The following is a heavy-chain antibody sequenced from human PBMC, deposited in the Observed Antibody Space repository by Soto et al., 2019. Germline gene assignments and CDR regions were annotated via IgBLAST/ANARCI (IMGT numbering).Heavy chain of an antibody. CDR1: GYTFTEFD. CDR3: AGMVLFFGGHAGY. Sequence: QVLLVQSGADVKKPGASVKVSCKTSGYTFTEFDINWVRQAPGQGLEWMGWMNTNTGNTGYAQKFQGRVTMTTDTSISTPYMELRRLRSEDTDVFYCAGMVLFFGGHAGYWGQGTLATVSS. V-gene: IGHV1-8*01. J-gene: IGHJ4*02. CDR2: MNTNTGNT. D-gene: IGHD3-16*01.